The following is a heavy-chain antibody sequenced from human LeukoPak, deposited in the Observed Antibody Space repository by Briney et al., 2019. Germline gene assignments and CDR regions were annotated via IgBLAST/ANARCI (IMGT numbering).Heavy chain of an antibody. V-gene: IGHV4-59*01. CDR3: ARGRVSSSTWYSTYYCFFYMDF. CDR1: DDSITMYY. Sequence: SETLSLTCTVSDDSITMYYWTWIRQPPGKGLEWVGYVDHTGSTKFNPSLNGRVSISRDTSKNFFSLRLRSVTAADTAVYFCARGRVSSSTWYSTYYCFFYMDFWGNGTTVTVSS. J-gene: IGHJ6*03. D-gene: IGHD4-11*01. CDR2: VDHTGST.